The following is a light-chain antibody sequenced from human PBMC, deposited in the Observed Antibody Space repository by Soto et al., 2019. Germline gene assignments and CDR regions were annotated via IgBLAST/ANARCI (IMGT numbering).Light chain of an antibody. V-gene: IGKV1-6*01. CDR3: LQDHDASWT. Sequence: AIQMTQSPSSLSASVGDRITITCRASQGIESDLSWYQQRPGKAPKLLIYAASNVHSGVPPRFSGSRSGTEFTLTISNLKPEDFASYYCLQDHDASWTLGQGTKVDIK. J-gene: IGKJ1*01. CDR2: AAS. CDR1: QGIESD.